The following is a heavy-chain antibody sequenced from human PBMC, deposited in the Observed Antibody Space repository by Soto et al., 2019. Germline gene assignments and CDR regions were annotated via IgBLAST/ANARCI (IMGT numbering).Heavy chain of an antibody. CDR1: GGSISSDDYY. V-gene: IGHV4-31*03. Sequence: SETLSLTCTVSGGSISSDDYYWSWIRQHPGKGLEWIGNIYYTGSTYHNPSLKSRLIISLDTSKNQFSLKLSSVTAADTAVYYCTREGVRGMDVWGQGTTVTVSS. J-gene: IGHJ6*02. D-gene: IGHD3-16*01. CDR2: IYYTGST. CDR3: TREGVRGMDV.